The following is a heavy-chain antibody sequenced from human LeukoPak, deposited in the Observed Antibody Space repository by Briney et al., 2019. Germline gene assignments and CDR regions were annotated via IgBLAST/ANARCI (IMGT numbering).Heavy chain of an antibody. D-gene: IGHD7-27*01. CDR3: AKLGTAYWYFDL. V-gene: IGHV4-4*02. CDR2: IYHSGST. Sequence: PSETLSLTCAVSGGSISSSNWWSWVRQPPGKGLEWIGEIYHSGSTIYNPSLKSPVTISVDKSKNQFSLKLSSVTAADTAVYYCAKLGTAYWYFDLWGRGTLVTVSS. J-gene: IGHJ2*01. CDR1: GGSISSSNW.